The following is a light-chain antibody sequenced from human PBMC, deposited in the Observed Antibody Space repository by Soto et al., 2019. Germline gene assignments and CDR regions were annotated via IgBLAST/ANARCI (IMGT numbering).Light chain of an antibody. J-gene: IGKJ4*01. CDR3: QQANSFPLT. V-gene: IGKV1-12*01. CDR1: PAIASF. Sequence: IQLTQSPSSLSASVGDRVTITCRATPAIASFLAWYQQKPGTAPKLLIYGATTLQSGVPSRFSGSGSGTDFTLTISSLQPEDFAIYYCQQANSFPLTFGGGTKVDI. CDR2: GAT.